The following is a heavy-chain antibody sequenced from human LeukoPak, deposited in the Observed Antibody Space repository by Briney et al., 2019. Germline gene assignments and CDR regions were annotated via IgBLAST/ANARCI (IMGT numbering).Heavy chain of an antibody. J-gene: IGHJ4*02. Sequence: GGSLRLSCAASGFTLSSYAMTWVRQAPGKGLEWVSAISGSGGSTYYADSVKGRFTISRDNSKNTLYLQMNSLRAEDTAVYYCAKTYSSSTEYYFDYWGQGTLVTVSS. CDR2: ISGSGGST. D-gene: IGHD6-13*01. CDR3: AKTYSSSTEYYFDY. CDR1: GFTLSSYA. V-gene: IGHV3-23*01.